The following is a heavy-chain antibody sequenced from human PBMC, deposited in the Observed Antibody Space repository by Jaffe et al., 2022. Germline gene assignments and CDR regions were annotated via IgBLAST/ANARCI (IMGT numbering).Heavy chain of an antibody. D-gene: IGHD5-18*01. J-gene: IGHJ4*02. V-gene: IGHV3-74*01. CDR1: GFTFSTYY. CDR2: INSDGSRT. CDR3: AREVDTNTLGIYFEY. Sequence: EVQLVESGGGLVQPGGSLRLSCAASGFTFSTYYMNWVRQAPGKGLVWVSRINSDGSRTNYADSVKGRFTISRDNAKNTLYLQMHSLRAEDTAVYYCAREVDTNTLGIYFEYWGQGTLVTVSS.